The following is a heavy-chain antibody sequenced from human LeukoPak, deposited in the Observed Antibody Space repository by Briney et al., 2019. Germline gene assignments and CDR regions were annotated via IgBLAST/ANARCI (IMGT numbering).Heavy chain of an antibody. CDR3: ARDYVIYYYYYGMDV. D-gene: IGHD3-16*01. CDR1: GYTFTSYG. Sequence: ASVKVSCTASGYTFTSYGISWVRQAPGQGLEWMGWISAYNGNTNYAQKLQGRVTMTTDTSTSTAYMELRSLRSDDTAVYYCARDYVIYYYYYGMDVWGQGTTVTVSS. V-gene: IGHV1-18*01. J-gene: IGHJ6*02. CDR2: ISAYNGNT.